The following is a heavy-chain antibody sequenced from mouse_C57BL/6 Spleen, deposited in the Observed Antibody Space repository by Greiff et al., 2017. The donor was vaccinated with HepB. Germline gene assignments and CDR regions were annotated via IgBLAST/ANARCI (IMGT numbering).Heavy chain of an antibody. CDR3: ARHYYGSSSWFAY. CDR2: ISSGSSTI. Sequence: EVNVVESGGGLVKPGGSLKLSCAASGFTFSDYGMHWVRQAPEKGLEWVAYISSGSSTIYYADTVKGRFTISRDNAKNTLFLQMTSLRSEDTAMYYCARHYYGSSSWFAYWGQGTLVTVSA. D-gene: IGHD1-1*01. J-gene: IGHJ3*01. V-gene: IGHV5-17*01. CDR1: GFTFSDYG.